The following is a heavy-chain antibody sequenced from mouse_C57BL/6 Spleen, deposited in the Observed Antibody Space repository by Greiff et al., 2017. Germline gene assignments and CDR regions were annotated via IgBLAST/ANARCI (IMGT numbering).Heavy chain of an antibody. Sequence: VHVKQSGAELVTPGASVKLSCTASGFNIKDYYMHWVKQRTEQGLEWIGRIDPEDGETKYAPKFQGKATITADTSSNTAYLQLSSLTSEDTAVYYCARKGTTVVEYFDVWGTGTTVTVSS. CDR3: ARKGTTVVEYFDV. CDR1: GFNIKDYY. J-gene: IGHJ1*03. D-gene: IGHD1-1*01. CDR2: IDPEDGET. V-gene: IGHV14-2*01.